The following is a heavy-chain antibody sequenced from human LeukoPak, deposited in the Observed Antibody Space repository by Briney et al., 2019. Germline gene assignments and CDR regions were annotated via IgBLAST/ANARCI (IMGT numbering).Heavy chain of an antibody. D-gene: IGHD5-18*01. CDR2: IFYSGNT. CDR1: GGSISSSTYY. CDR3: ARLGGYSYGYRYFDY. J-gene: IGHJ4*02. Sequence: SETLSLTCTVSGGSISSSTYYWGWIRQPPGKGLEWIGSIFYSGNTYYNPSLKSRVTISVDTSKNQFSLKLSSVTAADTAVYYCARLGGYSYGYRYFDYWGQGTLVTVSS. V-gene: IGHV4-39*01.